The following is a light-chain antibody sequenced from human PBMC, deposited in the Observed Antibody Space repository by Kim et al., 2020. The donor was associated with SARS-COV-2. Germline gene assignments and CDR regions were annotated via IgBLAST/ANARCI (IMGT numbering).Light chain of an antibody. CDR3: QAWDSSTHNYV. CDR1: GLGDKD. CDR2: KDN. V-gene: IGLV3-1*01. Sequence: PGQTASVACSGYGLGDKDVSWDQQKPGQSPVVVIYKDNQRPSGIPERFSGSNAGNTATLTISGTQAMDEADYYCQAWDSSTHNYVFGAGTKVTVL. J-gene: IGLJ1*01.